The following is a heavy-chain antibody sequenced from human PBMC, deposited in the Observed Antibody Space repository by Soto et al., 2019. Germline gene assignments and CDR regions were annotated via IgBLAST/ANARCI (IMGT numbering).Heavy chain of an antibody. CDR1: GGNISSYC. CDR2: IYYSGST. D-gene: IGHD3-10*01. CDR3: ARGGVTMVRGVSGAFDI. V-gene: IGHV4-59*01. J-gene: IGHJ3*02. Sequence: SQLLSDTCTVAGGNISSYCGSWIRQPPGKGLEWIGYIYYSGSTNYNPSLKSRVTISVDTSKNQFSLKLSSVTAADTAVYYCARGGVTMVRGVSGAFDIWGQGTMVTVSS.